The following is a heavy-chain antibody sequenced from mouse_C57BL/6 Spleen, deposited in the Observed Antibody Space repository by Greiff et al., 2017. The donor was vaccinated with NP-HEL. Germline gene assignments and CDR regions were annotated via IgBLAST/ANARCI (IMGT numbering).Heavy chain of an antibody. CDR3: ARWGYAMDY. CDR2: IDPSDSET. CDR1: GYTFTSYW. V-gene: IGHV1-52*01. J-gene: IGHJ4*01. Sequence: QVQLQQSGAELVRPGSSVKLSCKASGYTFTSYWMHWVKQRPIQGLEWIGNIDPSDSETHYNQKFKDKATLTVDKSSSTAYMQLSSLTSEDSAVYYCARWGYAMDYWGQGTSVTVSS.